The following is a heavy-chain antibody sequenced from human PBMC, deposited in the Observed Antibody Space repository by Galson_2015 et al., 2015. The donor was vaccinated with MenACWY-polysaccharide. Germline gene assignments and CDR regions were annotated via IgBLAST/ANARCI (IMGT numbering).Heavy chain of an antibody. CDR1: GSRFSNSG. Sequence: SLRLSCAASGSRFSNSGMHWVRQAPGKGLEWVAVIQYDGSNKVYADSVKGRFTISRDNSKNTVSLEMNTLGVEDTAVYYCAREGSRIVFHAFGIWGQGTMVTVSS. V-gene: IGHV3-33*01. CDR3: AREGSRIVFHAFGI. CDR2: IQYDGSNK. D-gene: IGHD2-2*01. J-gene: IGHJ3*02.